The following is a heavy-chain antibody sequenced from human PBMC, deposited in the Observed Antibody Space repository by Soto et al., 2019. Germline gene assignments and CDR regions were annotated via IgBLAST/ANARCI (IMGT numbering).Heavy chain of an antibody. V-gene: IGHV4-31*03. Sequence: PSETLSLTCTVSGGSISSGGYYWSWIRQHPGKGLEWIGYIYYSGSTYYNPSLKSRVTISVDTSKNQFSLKLTSVTAEDRAVYYCARDLDGLHDDTSGPFPRPGWGQGTLVTVSS. CDR3: ARDLDGLHDDTSGPFPRPG. D-gene: IGHD3-22*01. CDR2: IYYSGST. CDR1: GGSISSGGYY. J-gene: IGHJ1*01.